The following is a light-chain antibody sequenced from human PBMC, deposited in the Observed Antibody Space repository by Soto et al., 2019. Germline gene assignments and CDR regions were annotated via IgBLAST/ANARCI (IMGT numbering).Light chain of an antibody. V-gene: IGKV3-15*01. CDR3: QQYNKWPRT. Sequence: ERVMTQSPATLSVSPGERATLSCRASQTISSDLAWYQQKPGQAPRLLIYAASTRATGVPARFSGSGSGTEFPLTISSLQSEDFAVYYCQQYNKWPRTFGQGTKVEIK. CDR1: QTISSD. J-gene: IGKJ1*01. CDR2: AAS.